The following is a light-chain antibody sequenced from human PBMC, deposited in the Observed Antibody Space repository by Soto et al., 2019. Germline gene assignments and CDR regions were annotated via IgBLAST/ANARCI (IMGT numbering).Light chain of an antibody. CDR2: DAS. J-gene: IGKJ5*01. V-gene: IGKV3-11*01. CDR3: QQRSNWPPP. CDR1: QSVSSY. Sequence: EIVLTQSPATLSLSPGERATLSCRASQSVSSYLAWYQQKPGQAPRLLIYDASNRATGIPARFSGSGSGTDFTLTISSLEPEVFAVYYCQQRSNWPPPLGPGPRLEI.